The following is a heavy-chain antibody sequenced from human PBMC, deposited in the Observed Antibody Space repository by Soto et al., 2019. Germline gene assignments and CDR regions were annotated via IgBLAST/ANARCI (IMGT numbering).Heavy chain of an antibody. CDR1: GVTFSTST. J-gene: IGHJ6*02. V-gene: IGHV1-69*11. Sequence: VQLVQSGAEVRKPGSSVKVSCQVSGVTFSTSTITWVRQAPGQGLEWMGSIIPILGTAKSTQKFPGRVTITADESASVAYMELSSLTSEDTAVYYCARAGFVSGWNEFSGMDVWGQGTTVTFSS. D-gene: IGHD6-19*01. CDR3: ARAGFVSGWNEFSGMDV. CDR2: IIPILGTA.